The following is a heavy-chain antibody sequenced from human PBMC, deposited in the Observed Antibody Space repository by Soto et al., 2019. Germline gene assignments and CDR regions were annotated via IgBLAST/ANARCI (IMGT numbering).Heavy chain of an antibody. D-gene: IGHD6-13*01. CDR1: GFTFTSSA. Sequence: SVKVSCKASGFTFTSSAVQWVRQARGQRLEWIGWIVVGSGNTNYAQKFQERVTITRDMSTSTAYMELSSLRSEDTAVYYCAAVQFYSRSPGAPWGQRTLVTVSS. V-gene: IGHV1-58*01. CDR3: AAVQFYSRSPGAP. J-gene: IGHJ5*02. CDR2: IVVGSGNT.